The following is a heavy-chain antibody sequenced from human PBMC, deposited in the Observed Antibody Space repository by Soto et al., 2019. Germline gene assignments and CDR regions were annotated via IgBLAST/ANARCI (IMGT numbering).Heavy chain of an antibody. V-gene: IGHV3-11*01. CDR2: IYRGGSTV. CDR3: AKRIVGTTGHAIEV. Sequence: QVQLVESGGGLVKPGGSLRLSCAASGFTFSDFHMIWVRQAPGKGLEWISYIYRGGSTVSYADSVQGRFTISRVNVKKSPYLQLDSLRVENTAVFYCAKRIVGTTGHAIEVRCQGTTVTIPS. J-gene: IGHJ6*02. D-gene: IGHD1-26*01. CDR1: GFTFSDFH.